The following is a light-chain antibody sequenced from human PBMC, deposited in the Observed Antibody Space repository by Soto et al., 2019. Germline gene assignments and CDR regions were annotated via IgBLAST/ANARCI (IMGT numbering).Light chain of an antibody. V-gene: IGKV3-11*01. CDR2: DAS. CDR1: QSVNNF. J-gene: IGKJ2*01. CDR3: QHRSTWPVT. Sequence: EIVLTQSPATLSLSPGERATLSCRASQSVNNFLAWYQQKPGQAPRLLIYDASNRATGIPARFSGSGSGTYLTLTISSLEPEDFAVYYCQHRSTWPVTFGQGTKLEIK.